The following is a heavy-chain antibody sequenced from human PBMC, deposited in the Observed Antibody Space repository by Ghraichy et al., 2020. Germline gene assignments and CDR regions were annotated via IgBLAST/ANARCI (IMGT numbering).Heavy chain of an antibody. CDR2: INSDGSST. Sequence: GGSLRLSCAASGFTFSSYWMHWVRQAPGKGLVWVSRINSDGSSTSYADSVKGRFTISRDNAKNTLYLQMNSLRAEDTAVYYCAREGTVIVGADDAFDIWGQGTMVTVSS. V-gene: IGHV3-74*01. J-gene: IGHJ3*02. CDR3: AREGTVIVGADDAFDI. CDR1: GFTFSSYW. D-gene: IGHD1-26*01.